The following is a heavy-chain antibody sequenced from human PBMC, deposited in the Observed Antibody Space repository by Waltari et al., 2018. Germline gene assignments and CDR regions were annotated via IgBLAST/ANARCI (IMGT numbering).Heavy chain of an antibody. J-gene: IGHJ5*02. D-gene: IGHD3-10*01. CDR1: GGSFTGYY. V-gene: IGHV4-34*01. CDR3: ARGKGITMVRGNWFDP. CDR2: INHSGST. Sequence: QVQLQQWGAGLLKPSETLSLTCAVYGGSFTGYYWSWIRKPPGKGLEWIGEINHSGSTNYNPSLKSRVTISVDTSKNQFSLKLSSVTAADTAVYYCARGKGITMVRGNWFDPWGQGTLVTVSS.